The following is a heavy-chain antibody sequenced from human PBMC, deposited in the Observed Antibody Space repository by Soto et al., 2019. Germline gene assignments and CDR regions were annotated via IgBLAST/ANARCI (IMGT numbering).Heavy chain of an antibody. CDR2: IIHIFGST. D-gene: IGHD3-16*01. Sequence: ASVKVSCKASRDTFSNYAINWVRQAPGQGLEWMGGIIHIFGSTKYAEKFQGRVTITADESTSTAYMYLSSLRFEDTAVYYCARGETYLGVWGQGTTVTVSS. V-gene: IGHV1-69*13. J-gene: IGHJ6*02. CDR3: ARGETYLGV. CDR1: RDTFSNYA.